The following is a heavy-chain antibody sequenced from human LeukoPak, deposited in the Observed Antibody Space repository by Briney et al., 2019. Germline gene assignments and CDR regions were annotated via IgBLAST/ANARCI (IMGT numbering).Heavy chain of an antibody. CDR2: INHSGST. CDR1: GGSFSGYY. D-gene: IGHD2-15*01. CDR3: ARGSVVYCSGGSCYSHPYYYGMDV. J-gene: IGHJ6*02. V-gene: IGHV4-34*01. Sequence: SETLSLTCAVYGGSFSGYYWSWIRQPPGKGLEWIGEINHSGSTNYNPSLKSRVTISVDMSKNQFSLKLSSVTAADTAVYYCARGSVVYCSGGSCYSHPYYYGMDVWGQGTTVTVSS.